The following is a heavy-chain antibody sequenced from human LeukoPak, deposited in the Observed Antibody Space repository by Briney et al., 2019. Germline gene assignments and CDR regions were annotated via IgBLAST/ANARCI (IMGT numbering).Heavy chain of an antibody. D-gene: IGHD3-10*01. Sequence: GGSLRLSCAASGFTFSDYYMSWIRQAPGKGLEWVSYISSSGSTKYYADSVKGRFTISRDNAKNSYQQMNSLRAEDTAVYYCARDGHAYGRGSPHYWGQGTLVTVSS. J-gene: IGHJ4*02. V-gene: IGHV3-11*01. CDR1: GFTFSDYY. CDR2: ISSSGSTK. CDR3: ARDGHAYGRGSPHY.